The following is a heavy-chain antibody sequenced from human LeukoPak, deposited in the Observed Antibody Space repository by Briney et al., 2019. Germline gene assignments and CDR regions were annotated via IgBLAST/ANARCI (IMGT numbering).Heavy chain of an antibody. V-gene: IGHV4-34*01. CDR2: INYSGST. D-gene: IGHD6-13*01. J-gene: IGHJ6*03. Sequence: SETLSLTCAVYGGSFSGYYWSWIRQPPGKGLEWIGEINYSGSTNYNPSLKSRVTISVDTSKNQFSLKLSSVTAANTAVYYCARGGGQQLVSFYLYMDGCNKATTATVSS. CDR3: ARGGGQQLVSFYLYMDG. CDR1: GGSFSGYY.